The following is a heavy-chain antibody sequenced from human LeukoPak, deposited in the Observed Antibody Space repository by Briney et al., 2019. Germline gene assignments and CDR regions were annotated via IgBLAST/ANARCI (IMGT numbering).Heavy chain of an antibody. V-gene: IGHV1-18*01. J-gene: IGHJ4*02. D-gene: IGHD5-24*01. CDR2: ISAYNGDT. CDR1: GYTFTSYG. Sequence: GASVKVSCKTSGYTFTSYGINWMRQAPGQGLEWMGWISAYNGDTKYVQRFQGRVTMTTDTSTSTGYMELRSLRSDDTAVYYCTRGARVEMATIPLDYWGQGTLVTVSS. CDR3: TRGARVEMATIPLDY.